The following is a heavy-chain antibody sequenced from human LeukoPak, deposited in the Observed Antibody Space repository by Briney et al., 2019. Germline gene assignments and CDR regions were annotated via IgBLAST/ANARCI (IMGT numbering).Heavy chain of an antibody. D-gene: IGHD3-22*01. J-gene: IGHJ4*02. V-gene: IGHV4-59*11. CDR2: IHYSGST. CDR1: GDSISSQY. CDR3: ARLRFSSGPLFDC. Sequence: PSETLSLTCTVSGDSISSQYWSWIRQPPGKGLEWIGYIHYSGSTNYNPSLKSRVTISVDTSKNQHSLKLSSVTAADTAVYYCARLRFSSGPLFDCWGQGALVTVSS.